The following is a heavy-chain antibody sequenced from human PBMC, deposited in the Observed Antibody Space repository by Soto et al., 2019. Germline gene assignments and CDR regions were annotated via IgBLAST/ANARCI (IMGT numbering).Heavy chain of an antibody. Sequence: GGSLRLSFAASGFTFRNHAMHWVRQAPGKGLEWVSIIWYDGSSKYYADSVKGRLTISRDNSNNKLYLEMNSLRAEDTAMYYCVRDQGVVIIKDXWGQGTLVTVSX. CDR3: VRDQGVVIIKDX. V-gene: IGHV3-33*01. CDR2: IWYDGSSK. D-gene: IGHD2-8*01. CDR1: GFTFRNHA. J-gene: IGHJ4*02.